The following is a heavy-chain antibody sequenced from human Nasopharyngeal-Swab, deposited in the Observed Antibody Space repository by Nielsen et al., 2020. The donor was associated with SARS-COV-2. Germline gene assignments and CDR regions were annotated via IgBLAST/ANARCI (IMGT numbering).Heavy chain of an antibody. CDR1: GYTFTSYY. CDR2: INPSGVST. J-gene: IGHJ6*02. CDR3: ARDRLRLRDYITMVRGVVPYGMDV. Sequence: ASVKVSCKASGYTFTSYYMHWVRQAPGQGLEWMGIINPSGVSTSYAQKFQGRVTMTRDTSTSTVYMELSSLRSEDTAVYYCARDRLRLRDYITMVRGVVPYGMDVWGQGTTVTASS. D-gene: IGHD3-10*01. V-gene: IGHV1-46*01.